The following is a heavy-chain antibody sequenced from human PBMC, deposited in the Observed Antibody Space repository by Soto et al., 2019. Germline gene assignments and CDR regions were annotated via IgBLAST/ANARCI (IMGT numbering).Heavy chain of an antibody. D-gene: IGHD3-22*01. Sequence: EVQVLESGGGLVQPGGSLRLSCAASGFTLSNFAMSWVRQAPGKGLEWVAVISDRGGSTDYAASVKGRFTISRDNSNNTVYLQMNNLRAEDTAVYYCARDEYYYASSSYYRFDQWGQGTLVTVSS. CDR1: GFTLSNFA. CDR3: ARDEYYYASSSYYRFDQ. CDR2: ISDRGGST. V-gene: IGHV3-23*01. J-gene: IGHJ4*02.